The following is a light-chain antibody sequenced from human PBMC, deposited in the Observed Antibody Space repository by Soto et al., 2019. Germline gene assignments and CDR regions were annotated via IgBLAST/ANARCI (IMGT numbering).Light chain of an antibody. CDR2: KAS. CDR3: QHYNSE. V-gene: IGKV1-5*03. J-gene: IGKJ4*02. Sequence: DIQMTQSPSTLSASVGDRVTITCRASQSISIYLAWYQQKPGKAPKLLIYKASTFESGVPSRFSGRGSEKEFTITSNGQKPDDFAPYCSQHYNSEFGGGTKVDIK. CDR1: QSISIY.